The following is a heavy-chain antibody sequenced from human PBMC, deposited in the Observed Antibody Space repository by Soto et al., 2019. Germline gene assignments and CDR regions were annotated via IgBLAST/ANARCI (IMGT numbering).Heavy chain of an antibody. J-gene: IGHJ5*02. V-gene: IGHV1-69*01. CDR1: GGTFSSYA. CDR3: ASSGYSSSWYTIRSTSNWFDP. CDR2: IIPIFGTA. Sequence: QVQLVQSGAEVKKPGSSVKVSCKASGGTFSSYAISWVRQAPGQGLEWMGWIIPIFGTANYAQKFQGRVTITADESTSTAYMELSILRSEDTAVYYCASSGYSSSWYTIRSTSNWFDPWGQGTLVTVSS. D-gene: IGHD6-13*01.